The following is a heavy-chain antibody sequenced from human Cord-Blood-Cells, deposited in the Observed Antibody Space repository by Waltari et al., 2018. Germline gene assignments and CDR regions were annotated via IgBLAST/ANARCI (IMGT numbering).Heavy chain of an antibody. Sequence: QVQLVGPGGGVVPPGRSLRLSCPASGFCFSSYAVLWVREAPGKGLEWVAVISYDGSNKYYADSVKGRFTIARDNSKNTLYLQMNSLRAEDTAVYYCAKLGYGSVDAFDIWGQGTMVTVSS. D-gene: IGHD3-10*01. CDR3: AKLGYGSVDAFDI. CDR2: ISYDGSNK. J-gene: IGHJ3*02. V-gene: IGHV3-30*18. CDR1: GFCFSSYA.